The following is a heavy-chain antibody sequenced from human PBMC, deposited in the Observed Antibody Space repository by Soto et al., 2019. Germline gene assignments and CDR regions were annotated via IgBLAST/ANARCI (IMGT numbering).Heavy chain of an antibody. Sequence: ASVKVCCKASGFSFTGYYIHLLRQAPGQGLEWMGWINAHSGGTEYAQKFQGRVTLTRDTSIATAYLTLTSLTSDDTALYYCAKDLTRQLAYWLDPWGQGTKVTVSS. J-gene: IGHJ5*02. CDR2: INAHSGGT. V-gene: IGHV1-2*02. CDR3: AKDLTRQLAYWLDP. D-gene: IGHD6-6*01. CDR1: GFSFTGYY.